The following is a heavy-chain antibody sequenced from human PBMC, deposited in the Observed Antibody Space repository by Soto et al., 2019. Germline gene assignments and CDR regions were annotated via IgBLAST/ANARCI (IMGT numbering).Heavy chain of an antibody. CDR2: ISGSGGST. CDR1: GFTFSSYA. J-gene: IGHJ6*02. Sequence: GSLRLSCAASGFTFSSYAISCVRHAAWKGLEWVSAISGSGGSTYYADSVKGRFTISRDNSKNTLYLQMNSLRAEDTAVYYCAKDLGGSSWPGYYYGMDVWGQGTTVTVSS. D-gene: IGHD6-13*01. CDR3: AKDLGGSSWPGYYYGMDV. V-gene: IGHV3-23*01.